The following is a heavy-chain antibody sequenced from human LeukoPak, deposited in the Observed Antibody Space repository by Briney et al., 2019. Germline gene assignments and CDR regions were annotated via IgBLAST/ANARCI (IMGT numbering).Heavy chain of an antibody. V-gene: IGHV3-7*01. CDR3: VRAKSGHYGYSDY. CDR2: MNQNGSEK. J-gene: IGHJ4*02. CDR1: GFTFTNYW. Sequence: PGGSLRLSCAASGFTFTNYWMNWVRLAPGKGLEWVANMNQNGSEKYYVDSVKGRFTISRDNAKNTVYLQMNSLRADDTAVYYCVRAKSGHYGYSDYWGQGTLVTVSS. D-gene: IGHD5-18*01.